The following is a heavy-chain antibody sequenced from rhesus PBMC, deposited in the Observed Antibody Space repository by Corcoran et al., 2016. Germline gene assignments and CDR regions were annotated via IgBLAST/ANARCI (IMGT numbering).Heavy chain of an antibody. D-gene: IGHD1-44*01. J-gene: IGHJ4*01. Sequence: QVQLVQSGAEVKKPGASVKVSCKTSGLTFGGYALSWVRQAPGQGLEWVGVIIPLVVVTNYAEKFQGRVTIPADTSTSTAYMELSSLRSEDTAVYYCARGKVATRFFDYWGQGVLVTVSS. CDR3: ARGKVATRFFDY. V-gene: IGHV1-198*02. CDR2: IIPLVVVT. CDR1: GLTFGGYA.